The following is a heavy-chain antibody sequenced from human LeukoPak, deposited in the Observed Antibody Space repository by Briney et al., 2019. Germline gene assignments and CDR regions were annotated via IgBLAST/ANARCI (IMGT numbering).Heavy chain of an antibody. V-gene: IGHV1-2*02. CDR2: INPNSGGT. CDR3: ARVQGYCSSTSCYPDTNFDY. D-gene: IGHD2-2*01. J-gene: IGHJ4*02. CDR1: GYTFTGYY. Sequence: GASVKVSCKASGYTFTGYYMHWVRQAPGQGLEWMGWINPNSGGTNYAQKFQGRVTMTRDTSISTAYMELSRLRSDDTAVYYCARVQGYCSSTSCYPDTNFDYWGQGTPVTVSS.